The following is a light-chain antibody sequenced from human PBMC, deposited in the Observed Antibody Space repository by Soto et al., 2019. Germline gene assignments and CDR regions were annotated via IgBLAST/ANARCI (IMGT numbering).Light chain of an antibody. J-gene: IGKJ5*01. CDR1: QGISSW. Sequence: DVQMTQSPSSVSASLGDRATLTCRASQGISSWLAWYQQKPGKAPKLLIYDASSLESGVLSRFSGSGSGTDFTLTISRLEPEDFAVYYCQQYGSSVTFGQGTRLEI. CDR3: QQYGSSVT. CDR2: DAS. V-gene: IGKV1-12*01.